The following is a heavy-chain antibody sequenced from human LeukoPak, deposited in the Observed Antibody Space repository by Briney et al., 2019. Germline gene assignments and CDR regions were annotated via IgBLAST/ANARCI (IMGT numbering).Heavy chain of an antibody. V-gene: IGHV1-69*06. CDR3: ATILDCSSTSCYEPLVDY. CDR2: IIPIFGKA. J-gene: IGHJ4*02. D-gene: IGHD2-2*01. Sequence: EASVRVSCKASGGTFSSYAMSWVRQAPGQGLEWMGGIIPIFGKAIYAQKLQGRDTITADKSTSTAYMELSSLRSEDTAVYYCATILDCSSTSCYEPLVDYWGQGTLVTVSS. CDR1: GGTFSSYA.